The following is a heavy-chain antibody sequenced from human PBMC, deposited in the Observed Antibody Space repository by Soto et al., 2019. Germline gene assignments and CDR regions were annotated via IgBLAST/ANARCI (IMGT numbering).Heavy chain of an antibody. D-gene: IGHD3-16*02. CDR3: ARGVKNDYVWGSYRYIPYGMDV. CDR2: IIPIFGTA. V-gene: IGHV1-69*13. J-gene: IGHJ6*02. Sequence: SVKVSCKASGGTFSSYAISWVRQAPGQGLEWMGGIIPIFGTANYAQKFQGRVTITADESTSTAYMELSSLRSEDTAVYYCARGVKNDYVWGSYRYIPYGMDVWGQGXTVTVSS. CDR1: GGTFSSYA.